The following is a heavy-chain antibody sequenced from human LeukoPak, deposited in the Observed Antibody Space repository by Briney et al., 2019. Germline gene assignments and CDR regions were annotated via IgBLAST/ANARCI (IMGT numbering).Heavy chain of an antibody. D-gene: IGHD1-26*01. V-gene: IGHV4-39*01. CDR2: IYSSGST. J-gene: IGHJ5*02. Sequence: PSETLSLTCTVSGGSISSSGYYWGWIRRPPGKGLEWIGSIYSSGSTYYNPSLKSRVTMSVDTSKNQFSLKLSSVTAADTAVYYCARLGRRVGAYNWFDPWGQGTLVTVSS. CDR3: ARLGRRVGAYNWFDP. CDR1: GGSISSSGYY.